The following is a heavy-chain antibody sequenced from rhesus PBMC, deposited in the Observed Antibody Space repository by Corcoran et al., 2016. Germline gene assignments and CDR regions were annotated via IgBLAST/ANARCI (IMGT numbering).Heavy chain of an antibody. CDR2: INSVGGTT. D-gene: IGHD5-12*01. V-gene: IGHV3S25*01. CDR1: GVTFSSYW. CDR3: AKAPGGYSYTFDY. Sequence: EVQLVESGGGLAKPGGSLRLSCAASGVTFSSYWMNWVRQAPGKGLEWVSGINSVGGTTYYADSGKGRFTISRDNSKNTLSLQMNSLRAEDTAVYYCAKAPGGYSYTFDYWGQGVLVTVSS. J-gene: IGHJ4*01.